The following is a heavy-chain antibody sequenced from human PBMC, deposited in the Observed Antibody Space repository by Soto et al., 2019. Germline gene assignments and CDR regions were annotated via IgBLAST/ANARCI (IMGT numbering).Heavy chain of an antibody. J-gene: IGHJ6*02. V-gene: IGHV4-31*03. D-gene: IGHD6-13*01. CDR3: ARDREAAHLGCDV. Sequence: SETLSLTCTVSGGSISSGGYYWSWIRQHPGKGLEWIGYIYYSGRTYYNPSLKSRVTISVDTSKNQLSLKLSSVTAADTAVYYCARDREAAHLGCDVWGQGTKVTVSS. CDR2: IYYSGRT. CDR1: GGSISSGGYY.